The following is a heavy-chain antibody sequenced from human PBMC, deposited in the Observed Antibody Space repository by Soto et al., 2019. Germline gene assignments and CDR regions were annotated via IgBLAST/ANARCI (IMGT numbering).Heavy chain of an antibody. Sequence: PSETLSLTCTVSGGSISSGDYYWSWIRQPPGKGLEWIGYIYYSGSTYYNPSLKSRVTISVDTSKNQFSLKLSSVTAADTAVYYCARVPGYSGYDLARSFDYRGQGTLVTVSS. CDR1: GGSISSGDYY. CDR3: ARVPGYSGYDLARSFDY. D-gene: IGHD5-12*01. V-gene: IGHV4-30-4*01. CDR2: IYYSGST. J-gene: IGHJ4*02.